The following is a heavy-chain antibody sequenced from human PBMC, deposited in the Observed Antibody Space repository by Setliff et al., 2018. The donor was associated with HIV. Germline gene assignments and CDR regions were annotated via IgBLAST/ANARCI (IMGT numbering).Heavy chain of an antibody. J-gene: IGHJ4*02. D-gene: IGHD3-10*01. CDR1: GDTISSNSVS. CDR3: ARGNSTKRGFDY. V-gene: IGHV6-1*01. CDR2: TYYRSKWYN. Sequence: SQTLSLPCAISGDTISSNSVSWNWIRQSPSRGLEWLGRTYYRSKWYNDYAVSVKSRMTFNPDTSKNQVYLQLNSGTPEDTAVYFCARGNSTKRGFDYWGQGTLVTVSS.